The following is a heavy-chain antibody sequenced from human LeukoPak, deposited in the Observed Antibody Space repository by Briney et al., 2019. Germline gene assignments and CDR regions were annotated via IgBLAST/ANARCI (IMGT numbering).Heavy chain of an antibody. J-gene: IGHJ5*02. V-gene: IGHV3-74*01. CDR3: ARDPRNVGLAP. Sequence: GGSLRLSCVASGFSLSGYWMYWVRQAPGKGLMYISRNNGDGSTTNYADVVKGRLTMSRDNVKNTLYLQMNSLRVEDTAVYYCARDPRNVGLAPWGQGTLVTVSS. D-gene: IGHD2-15*01. CDR1: GFSLSGYW. CDR2: NNGDGSTT.